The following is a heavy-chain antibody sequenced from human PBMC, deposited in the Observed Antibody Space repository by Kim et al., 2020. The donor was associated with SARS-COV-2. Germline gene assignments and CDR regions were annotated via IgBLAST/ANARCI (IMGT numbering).Heavy chain of an antibody. CDR3: ARDDGKWVDTAMVMSSWFYYYGMDD. V-gene: IGHV3-30*04. J-gene: IGHJ6*02. D-gene: IGHD5-18*01. Sequence: GGSLRLSCAASGFTFSSYAMHWVRQAPGKGLEWVAVISYDGSNKYYADSVKGRFTISRDNSKNTLYLQMNSLRAEDTAVYYCARDDGKWVDTAMVMSSWFYYYGMDDWGQGTTVTVSS. CDR2: ISYDGSNK. CDR1: GFTFSSYA.